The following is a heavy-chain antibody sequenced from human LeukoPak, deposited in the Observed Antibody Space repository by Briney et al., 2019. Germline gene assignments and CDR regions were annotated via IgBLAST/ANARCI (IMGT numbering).Heavy chain of an antibody. Sequence: LGGSLRLSCTASGFTFSSYAMSWVRQAPGKGLEWVSAITDSGGSTSYADSVRGRFTISRDNSKNTLYLQMNSLRAEDTAVYYCAKDTSARRGSLNGWGQGTLVTVSS. J-gene: IGHJ4*02. V-gene: IGHV3-23*01. CDR3: AKDTSARRGSLNG. D-gene: IGHD3-16*02. CDR2: ITDSGGST. CDR1: GFTFSSYA.